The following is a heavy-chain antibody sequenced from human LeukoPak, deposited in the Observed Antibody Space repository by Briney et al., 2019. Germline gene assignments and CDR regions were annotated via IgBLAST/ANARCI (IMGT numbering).Heavy chain of an antibody. Sequence: GGSLRLSCAASGFSFSSYAMSWVRQGPGKGLEWVSGLSGSGGSTYYADSVKGRFTISRDNSKNSLYLQMNSLRLGDTALYYCATDCSGNRCYSLWGQGTLVTVSS. D-gene: IGHD2-15*01. CDR3: ATDCSGNRCYSL. CDR1: GFSFSSYA. V-gene: IGHV3-43*02. J-gene: IGHJ4*02. CDR2: LSGSGGST.